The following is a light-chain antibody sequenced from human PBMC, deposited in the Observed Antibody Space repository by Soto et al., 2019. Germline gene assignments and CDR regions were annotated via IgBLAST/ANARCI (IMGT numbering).Light chain of an antibody. J-gene: IGKJ1*01. CDR1: QTISSNY. V-gene: IGKV3-20*01. CDR3: QQYVSWT. Sequence: EIVLTQSPGTLSVYPGERATLSCRASQTISSNYLAWYQQKPGQAPSLLIYGASSRATGIPDRFSGSGAGTDCTLTISRLEPEDSAIYYCQQYVSWTFGQGTKVEIK. CDR2: GAS.